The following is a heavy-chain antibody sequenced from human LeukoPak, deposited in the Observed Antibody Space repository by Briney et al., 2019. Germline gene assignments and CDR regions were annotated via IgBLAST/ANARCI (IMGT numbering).Heavy chain of an antibody. CDR2: VHDSGTT. V-gene: IGHV4-61*08. CDR1: GGSISSGGSS. CDR3: ARGGWSLDY. J-gene: IGHJ4*02. Sequence: SQTLSLTCAVSGGSISSGGSSWSWIRQPPGKGLEWIGYVHDSGTTNYNPSLKSRVTMSVDTSKNQLSLKVTFVTAADTAVYYCARGGWSLDYWGQGTLVTVSS.